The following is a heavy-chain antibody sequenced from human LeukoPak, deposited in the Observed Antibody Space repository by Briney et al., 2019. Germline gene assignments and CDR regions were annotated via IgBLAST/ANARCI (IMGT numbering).Heavy chain of an antibody. V-gene: IGHV3-48*01. D-gene: IGHD3-9*01. Sequence: GGSLRLSCAASGFTFSSYSMNWVRQAPGKGLEWVSYISGSSSTIYYADSVKGRFTISRDNAKNSLYLQMNSLRAEDTAVYYCVTNFDPDVDWGQGTLVTVSS. CDR1: GFTFSSYS. J-gene: IGHJ4*02. CDR2: ISGSSSTI. CDR3: VTNFDPDVD.